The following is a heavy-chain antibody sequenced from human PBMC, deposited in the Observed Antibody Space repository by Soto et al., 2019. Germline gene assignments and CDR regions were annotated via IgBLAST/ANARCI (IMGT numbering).Heavy chain of an antibody. CDR1: GDSVSSNSAA. CDR3: ARDLGQWLVSPYYFDY. J-gene: IGHJ4*02. V-gene: IGHV6-1*01. Sequence: SQTLSLTCAISGDSVSSNSAAWNWIRQSPSRGLEWLGRTYSRSKWYNDYAVSVKSRITINPDTSKNQFSLQLNSVTPEDTAVYYCARDLGQWLVSPYYFDYWGQGTLVTVSS. CDR2: TYSRSKWYN. D-gene: IGHD6-19*01.